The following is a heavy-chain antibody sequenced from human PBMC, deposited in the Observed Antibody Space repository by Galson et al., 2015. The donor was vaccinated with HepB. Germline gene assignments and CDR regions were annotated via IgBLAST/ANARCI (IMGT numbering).Heavy chain of an antibody. Sequence: SVTVSCKVSGSTLTELSMHWVRQAPGKGLEWMGGFDPEDGETIYAQKFQGRVTMTEDTSTDTAYMELSSLRSEDTAVYYCATGKGTTYYYDSSGYYRLGYWGQGTLVTVSS. V-gene: IGHV1-24*01. CDR1: GSTLTELS. D-gene: IGHD3-22*01. J-gene: IGHJ4*02. CDR3: ATGKGTTYYYDSSGYYRLGY. CDR2: FDPEDGET.